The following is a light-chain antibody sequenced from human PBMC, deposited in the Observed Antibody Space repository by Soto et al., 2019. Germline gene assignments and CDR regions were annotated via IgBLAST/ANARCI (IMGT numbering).Light chain of an antibody. J-gene: IGLJ3*02. V-gene: IGLV2-11*01. Sequence: QSALTQPRSVSGSPGQSVTLSCTGTSSDVGGYNYVSWYQQHPGKAPKLMIDDVNKRPSGVPDRFSGSRSGNTASLTISGLQAEDEADDYCCSYAGSYTWVFVGGTKLTVL. CDR1: SSDVGGYNY. CDR3: CSYAGSYTWV. CDR2: DVN.